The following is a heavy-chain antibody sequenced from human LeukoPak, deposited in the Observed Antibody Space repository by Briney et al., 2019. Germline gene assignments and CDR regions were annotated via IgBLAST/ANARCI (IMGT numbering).Heavy chain of an antibody. CDR2: IYSGGST. D-gene: IGHD3-10*01. Sequence: PGGSLRLSCAASGFTVSSNYMSWVRQAPGKGLEWVSVIYSGGSTYYADSVKGRFTISRDNSKNTLYLQMNSLRAEDTAVYYCASYMVRGVIISYFDYWGQGTLVTVSS. J-gene: IGHJ4*02. CDR1: GFTVSSNY. V-gene: IGHV3-53*01. CDR3: ASYMVRGVIISYFDY.